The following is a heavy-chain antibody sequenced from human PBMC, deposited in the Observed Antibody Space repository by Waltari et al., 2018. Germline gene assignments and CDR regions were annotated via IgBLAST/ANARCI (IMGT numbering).Heavy chain of an antibody. CDR3: ARGLRFLEGPLDY. V-gene: IGHV4-34*01. J-gene: IGHJ4*02. Sequence: QVQLQQWGAGLLKPSETLSLTCAVYGGSFSGYYWSWIRQPPGKGLEWIGEINHSGRTNYNPSLKSRVTISVDTSKNQFSLKLSSVTAADTAVYYCARGLRFLEGPLDYWGQGTLVTVSS. D-gene: IGHD3-3*01. CDR2: INHSGRT. CDR1: GGSFSGYY.